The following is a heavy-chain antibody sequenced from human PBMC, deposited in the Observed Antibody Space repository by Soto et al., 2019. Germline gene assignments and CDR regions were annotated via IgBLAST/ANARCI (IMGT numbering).Heavy chain of an antibody. Sequence: GGSLKISCAASGFTFSSYAMSWVRQAPGKGLEWVSAISGSGGSTYYADSVKGRFTISRDNSKNTLYLQMNSLRAEDTAVYYCAKVEGEYYDFWSGYYTTDYYYYYMDVWGKGTTVTVSS. D-gene: IGHD3-3*01. J-gene: IGHJ6*03. V-gene: IGHV3-23*01. CDR1: GFTFSSYA. CDR3: AKVEGEYYDFWSGYYTTDYYYYYMDV. CDR2: ISGSGGST.